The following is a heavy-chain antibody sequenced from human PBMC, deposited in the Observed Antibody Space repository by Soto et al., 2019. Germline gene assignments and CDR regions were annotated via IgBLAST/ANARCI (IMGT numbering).Heavy chain of an antibody. CDR2: VNAGNGNT. CDR1: GYTFTSYA. CDR3: ARDLGGWPDN. J-gene: IGHJ4*02. V-gene: IGHV1-3*01. D-gene: IGHD2-15*01. Sequence: ASVKVSCKASGYTFTSYAMHWVRQAPGQRLEWMGWVNAGNGNTKYSQKYQGRVTITRDTSASTAYMELSSLRSEDTAVYYCARDLGGWPDNWGQGTLLNVSS.